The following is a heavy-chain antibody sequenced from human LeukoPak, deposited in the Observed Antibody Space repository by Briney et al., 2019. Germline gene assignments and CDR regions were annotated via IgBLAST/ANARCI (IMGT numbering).Heavy chain of an antibody. CDR1: GFTVSSNY. J-gene: IGHJ6*03. D-gene: IGHD3-16*02. CDR3: ERDRVGGYYDYVWGSYRPYYYYYYMDV. V-gene: IGHV4-4*07. CDR2: IYTSGST. Sequence: GSLRLSCAASGFTVSSNYMSWIRQPAGKGLEWIGRIYTSGSTNYNPSLKSRVTMSVDTSKNQFSLKLSSVTAADTAVYYCERDRVGGYYDYVWGSYRPYYYYYYMDVWGKGTTVTISS.